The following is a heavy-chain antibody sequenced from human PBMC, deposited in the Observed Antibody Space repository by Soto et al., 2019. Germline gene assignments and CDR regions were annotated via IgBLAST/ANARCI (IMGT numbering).Heavy chain of an antibody. CDR1: GGTFSSYA. CDR2: IIPIFGTA. D-gene: IGHD6-6*01. V-gene: IGHV1-69*13. CDR3: ARLHDEYSSSSGIFDY. Sequence: SVKVSCKASGGTFSSYAISWVRQAPGQGLEWMGGIIPIFGTANYAQKFQGRVTITADESTSTAYMELSSLRSEDTAVYYCARLHDEYSSSSGIFDYWGQGTLVTVSS. J-gene: IGHJ4*02.